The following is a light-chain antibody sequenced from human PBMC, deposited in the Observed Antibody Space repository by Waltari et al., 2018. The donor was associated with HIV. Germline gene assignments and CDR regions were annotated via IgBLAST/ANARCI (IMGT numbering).Light chain of an antibody. Sequence: QSVLTQPPSVSGAPGQRVTISCPGSSSNIGAGYDVHWYQQLPGTAPKLLIYGNSNRPSGVPDRFSGSKSGTSASLAITGLQAEDEADYYCSSYTSSSVVFGGGTKLTVL. CDR2: GNS. V-gene: IGLV1-40*01. J-gene: IGLJ2*01. CDR1: SSNIGAGYD. CDR3: SSYTSSSVV.